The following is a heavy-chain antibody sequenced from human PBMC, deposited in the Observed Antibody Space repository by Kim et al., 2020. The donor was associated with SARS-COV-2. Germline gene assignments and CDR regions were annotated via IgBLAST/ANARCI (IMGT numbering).Heavy chain of an antibody. Sequence: SETLSLTCTVSGGSISSYYWSWIRQPPGKGLEWIGYIYYSGSTNYNPSLKSRVTISVDTSKNQFSLKLSSVTAADTAVYYCARESNGGGKGDLAFDIWGQGTMVTVSS. D-gene: IGHD2-15*01. J-gene: IGHJ3*02. V-gene: IGHV4-59*01. CDR1: GGSISSYY. CDR3: ARESNGGGKGDLAFDI. CDR2: IYYSGST.